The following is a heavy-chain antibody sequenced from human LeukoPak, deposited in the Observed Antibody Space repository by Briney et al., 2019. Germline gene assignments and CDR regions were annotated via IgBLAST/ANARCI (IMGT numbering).Heavy chain of an antibody. Sequence: SETLSPTCTVSGGSISSSSYYWGWIRQPPGKGLEWIGSIYYSGSTYYNPSLKSRVTISVDTSKNQFSLKLSSVTAADTAVYYCARTYSSGEIDYWGQGTLVTVSS. CDR1: GGSISSSSYY. V-gene: IGHV4-39*07. CDR3: ARTYSSGEIDY. D-gene: IGHD6-19*01. CDR2: IYYSGST. J-gene: IGHJ4*02.